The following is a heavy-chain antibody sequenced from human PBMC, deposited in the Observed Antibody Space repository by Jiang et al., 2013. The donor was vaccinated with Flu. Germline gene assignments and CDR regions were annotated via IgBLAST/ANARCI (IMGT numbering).Heavy chain of an antibody. Sequence: SGAEVKKPGSSVKVSCKASGYTFTGYYIHWVRQAPGQGLEWMGIINPAGGSTSYAQKFQGRFTMTRDTSTSTVYMELSSLRSEETAVYYCARDSGDTMIAVGFDFWGQGTLVTVSS. J-gene: IGHJ4*02. CDR1: GYTFTGYY. V-gene: IGHV1-46*01. D-gene: IGHD3-22*01. CDR2: INPAGGST. CDR3: ARDSGDTMIAVGFDF.